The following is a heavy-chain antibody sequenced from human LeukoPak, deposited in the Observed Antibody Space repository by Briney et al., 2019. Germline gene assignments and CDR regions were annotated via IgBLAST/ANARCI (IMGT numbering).Heavy chain of an antibody. D-gene: IGHD2-15*01. Sequence: GGSLRLSCAASGFIFSDYYMSWVRQAPGKGLEWVSVIYSGGSTHYADSVKGRFTISRDNSKNSLYLQMNSLRTEDTALYYCAKARYCSGGSCYSLGYWGQGTLVTVSS. CDR1: GFIFSDYY. J-gene: IGHJ4*02. CDR2: IYSGGST. V-gene: IGHV3-53*05. CDR3: AKARYCSGGSCYSLGY.